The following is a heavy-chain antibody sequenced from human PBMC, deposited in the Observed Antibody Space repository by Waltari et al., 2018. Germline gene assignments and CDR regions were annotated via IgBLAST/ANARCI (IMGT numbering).Heavy chain of an antibody. J-gene: IGHJ4*02. D-gene: IGHD5-18*01. Sequence: QVQLVQSGPEVTKPGASVKVTCEASGYSFSSYGSSWVRQAPGQGLEWLGWISAYNGNTHYAQKFQGRLTMTTDTSTSTAYMDLRSLRSDDTAIYYCARDRSGYKYGSNWGQGTLVTVSS. CDR3: ARDRSGYKYGSN. V-gene: IGHV1-18*01. CDR2: ISAYNGNT. CDR1: GYSFSSYG.